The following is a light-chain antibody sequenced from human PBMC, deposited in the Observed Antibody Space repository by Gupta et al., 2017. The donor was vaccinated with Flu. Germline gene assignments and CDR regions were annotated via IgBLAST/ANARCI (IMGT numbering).Light chain of an antibody. CDR2: KAS. CDR3: QQYDTYTAT. J-gene: IGKJ2*01. V-gene: IGKV1-5*03. Sequence: GDRVTITCRASQSIRDWLAWYQQKPGKAANLLIYKASTLQSGVPSRFSGSGSGTEFTLTISSLQPDDFATYFCQQYDTYTATFGQGTKLE. CDR1: QSIRDW.